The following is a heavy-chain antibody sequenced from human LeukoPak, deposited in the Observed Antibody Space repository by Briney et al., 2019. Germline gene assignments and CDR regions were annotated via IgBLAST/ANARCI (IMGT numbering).Heavy chain of an antibody. D-gene: IGHD3-22*01. Sequence: GGSLRLSCAASGFTFSSYTMNWVRQAPGKGLEWVSSISSTSGYTYYADSVKGRFTNSRDNAKRSLELHMSSLRVEDTAVYYCATTHHYYDSSGFYYSSDAFDIWGQGTMVTVSS. CDR1: GFTFSSYT. J-gene: IGHJ3*02. CDR3: ATTHHYYDSSGFYYSSDAFDI. V-gene: IGHV3-21*01. CDR2: ISSTSGYT.